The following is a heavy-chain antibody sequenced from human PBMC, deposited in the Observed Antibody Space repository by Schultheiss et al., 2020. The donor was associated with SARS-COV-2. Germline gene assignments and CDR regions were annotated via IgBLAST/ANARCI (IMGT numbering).Heavy chain of an antibody. V-gene: IGHV4-38-2*02. CDR3: ARDLRSIAASLYFDL. CDR1: GYSISSGYY. D-gene: IGHD6-6*01. J-gene: IGHJ2*01. CDR2: IYHSGST. Sequence: SETLSLTCAVSGYSISSGYYWGWIRQPPGKGLEWIGSIYHSGSTYYNPSLKSRVTISVDTSKNQFSLKLSSVTAADTAVYYCARDLRSIAASLYFDLWGRGTLVTVSS.